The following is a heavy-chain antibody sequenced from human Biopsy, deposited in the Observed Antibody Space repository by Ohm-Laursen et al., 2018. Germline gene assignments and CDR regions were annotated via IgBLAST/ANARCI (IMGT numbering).Heavy chain of an antibody. D-gene: IGHD2-15*01. J-gene: IGHJ6*02. CDR3: ARPMSRVVAYGMDV. CDR1: GFTFSSYA. Sequence: SLRLSCAASGFTFSSYAMTWVRQAPGKGLEWVSVINTSGGSTHYAVSVKGRFTISRDNSKNTVYLQMNSLRVEDRAVYYCARPMSRVVAYGMDVWGQGTMVTVSS. V-gene: IGHV3-23*01. CDR2: INTSGGST.